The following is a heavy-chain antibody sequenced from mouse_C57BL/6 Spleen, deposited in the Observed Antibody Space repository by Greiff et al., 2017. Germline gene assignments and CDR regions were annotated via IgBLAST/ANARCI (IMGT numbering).Heavy chain of an antibody. CDR3: ARSGTGMDY. CDR2: IYPGSGST. J-gene: IGHJ4*01. V-gene: IGHV1-55*01. Sequence: QVQLQQPGAELVKPGASVKMSCKASGYTFTSYWITWVKQRPGQGLEWIGDIYPGSGSTNYNEKFKSKATLTVDTSSRTVYMQLSSLTSEDSAVYYCARSGTGMDYWGQGTSVTVSS. D-gene: IGHD4-1*01. CDR1: GYTFTSYW.